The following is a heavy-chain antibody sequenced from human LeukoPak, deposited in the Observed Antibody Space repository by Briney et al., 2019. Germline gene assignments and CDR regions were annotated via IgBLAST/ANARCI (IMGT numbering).Heavy chain of an antibody. CDR3: ARDHSGWDY. Sequence: GGSLRLSCAASGFTFSSYWMHWVRHAPGKGLVCVSRINNDGSSTSYADSVQGRFTISRDNAKNTVYLQMNSLRAEDTAVYYCARDHSGWDYWGQGTLVTVSS. V-gene: IGHV3-74*01. D-gene: IGHD3-22*01. CDR1: GFTFSSYW. CDR2: INNDGSST. J-gene: IGHJ4*02.